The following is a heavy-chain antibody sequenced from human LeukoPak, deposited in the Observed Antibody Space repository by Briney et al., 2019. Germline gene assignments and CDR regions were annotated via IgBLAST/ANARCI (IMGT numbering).Heavy chain of an antibody. Sequence: GRSLRLSCAASGFTFSSYGMHWVRQAPGKGLGWVAVISYDGSNKYYADSVKGRFTISRDNSKNTLYLQMNSLRAEDTAVYYCAGNAPHYDSSGQFDYWGQGTLVTVSS. CDR3: AGNAPHYDSSGQFDY. J-gene: IGHJ4*02. CDR1: GFTFSSYG. CDR2: ISYDGSNK. V-gene: IGHV3-30*03. D-gene: IGHD3-22*01.